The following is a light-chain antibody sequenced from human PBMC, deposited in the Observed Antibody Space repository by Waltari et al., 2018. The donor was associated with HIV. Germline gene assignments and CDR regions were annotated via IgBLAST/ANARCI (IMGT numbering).Light chain of an antibody. CDR1: SSNIGAGYD. Sequence: QSVLTQPPSVPGAPGQRVTISCTGTSSNIGAGYDVHWYQQFPGPVPRLLIYDNTNRASGSPYVFSCASSGTSASVAISGLQAEDEADYYCQSYDSSLKVIFGGGTKVTVL. V-gene: IGLV1-40*01. J-gene: IGLJ2*01. CDR3: QSYDSSLKVI. CDR2: DNT.